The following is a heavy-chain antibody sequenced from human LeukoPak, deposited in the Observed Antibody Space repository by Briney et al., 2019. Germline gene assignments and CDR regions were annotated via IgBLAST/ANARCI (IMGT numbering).Heavy chain of an antibody. V-gene: IGHV1-69*01. J-gene: IGHJ6*02. D-gene: IGHD2-15*01. CDR3: ARVPSRPVVAASWYYYYGMDV. CDR2: IIPIFGTA. Sequence: GSSVKVSCKASGGTFSGYAISWVRQAPGQGLEWMGGIIPIFGTANYAQKFQGRVTITADESTSTAYMELSSLRSEDTAVYYCARVPSRPVVAASWYYYYGMDVWGQGTTVTVS. CDR1: GGTFSGYA.